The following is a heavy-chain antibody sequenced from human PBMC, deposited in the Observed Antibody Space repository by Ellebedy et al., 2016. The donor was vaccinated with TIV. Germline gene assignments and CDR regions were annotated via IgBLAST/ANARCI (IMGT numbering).Heavy chain of an antibody. CDR1: GFSVNNHY. V-gene: IGHV3-53*01. CDR3: ARPGVPTTISDFYAMDV. D-gene: IGHD1/OR15-1a*01. J-gene: IGHJ6*02. CDR2: IYIGGTT. Sequence: GESLKISCAASGFSVNNHYMSWVRQAPGKGLEWVSIIYIGGTTSYADSVKGRFSASRDNSKNTVSLQMSNVTAEDTAVYFRARPGVPTTISDFYAMDVWGQGTTVTVSS.